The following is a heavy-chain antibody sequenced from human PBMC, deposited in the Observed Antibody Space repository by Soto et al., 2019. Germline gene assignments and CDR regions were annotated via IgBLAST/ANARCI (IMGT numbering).Heavy chain of an antibody. V-gene: IGHV3-23*01. D-gene: IGHD2-2*02. CDR1: GFTFSSYA. J-gene: IGHJ4*02. CDR3: ARAIPPQVAD. CDR2: ISSNGGST. Sequence: EVQLLESGGGLLQPGGSLRLSCAASGFTFSSYAMSWVRQAPGKGLEWVSSISSNGGSTNYADSVKGRFTICRDNSKNTVFLQMNSLRAEDTAVYYCARAIPPQVADWGQGTLVTVSS.